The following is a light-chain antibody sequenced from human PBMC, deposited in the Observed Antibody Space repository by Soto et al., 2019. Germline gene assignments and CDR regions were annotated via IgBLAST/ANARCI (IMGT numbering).Light chain of an antibody. J-gene: IGLJ3*02. CDR1: SSDVGSYNL. CDR3: CSSAGSSTLV. Sequence: QSALTQPASVSGSPGQSITISCTGTSSDVGSYNLVSLYQQHPGKAPKLMIYEVSKRPSGVSNRFSGYKSGNTASLTICRLQAEDQADYYCCSSAGSSTLVFGGGTKLTVL. V-gene: IGLV2-23*02. CDR2: EVS.